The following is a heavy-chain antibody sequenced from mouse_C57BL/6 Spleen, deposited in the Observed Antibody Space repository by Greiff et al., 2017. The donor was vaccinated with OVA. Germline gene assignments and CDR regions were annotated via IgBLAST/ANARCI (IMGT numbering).Heavy chain of an antibody. J-gene: IGHJ4*01. CDR2: IDPNSGGT. D-gene: IGHD1-1*01. CDR1: GYTFTSYW. V-gene: IGHV1-72*01. CDR3: SREDYTTVVPYAMDY. Sequence: QVQLQQPGAELVKPGASVKLSCKASGYTFTSYWMHWVKQRPGRGLEWIGRIDPNSGGTKYNEKFKSKATLTVDKPSSTAYMQLSSLTSEYAAVYYYSREDYTTVVPYAMDYWGQGTSVTVSS.